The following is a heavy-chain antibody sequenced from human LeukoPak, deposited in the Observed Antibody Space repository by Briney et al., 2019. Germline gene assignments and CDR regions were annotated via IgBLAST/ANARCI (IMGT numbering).Heavy chain of an antibody. Sequence: SETLSLTCGVSGYPINNAYYWVWIRQPPGKGLEWIGSLYHPDSTYYNPSLKSRVTMSVDTSGNQFSLRLSFVTAADTAVYYCVRQYDSYFYYYLDLWGTGTTVTVSS. J-gene: IGHJ6*03. V-gene: IGHV4-38-2*01. D-gene: IGHD2-2*01. CDR1: GYPINNAYY. CDR2: LYHPDST. CDR3: VRQYDSYFYYYLDL.